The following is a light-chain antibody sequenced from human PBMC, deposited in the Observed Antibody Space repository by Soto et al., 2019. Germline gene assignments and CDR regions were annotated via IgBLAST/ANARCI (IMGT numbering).Light chain of an antibody. Sequence: QSVLTQPPSASGTPGQRVTISCSGSSSNIGRNHEYWYQQLPGIAPKLLMYSSDQRPTGVPDRFSGSNSGTSASLAISGLRSDDEADYYCSARDDIMSGVVFGGGTKLTVL. CDR1: SSNIGRNH. V-gene: IGLV1-47*02. CDR3: SARDDIMSGVV. J-gene: IGLJ2*01. CDR2: SSD.